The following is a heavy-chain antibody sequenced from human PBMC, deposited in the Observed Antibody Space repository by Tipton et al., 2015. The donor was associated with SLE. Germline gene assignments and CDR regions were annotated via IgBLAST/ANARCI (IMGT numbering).Heavy chain of an antibody. J-gene: IGHJ6*03. CDR3: AREGASSGWSGYYYYMDV. V-gene: IGHV4-34*01. D-gene: IGHD6-19*01. Sequence: LRLSCEASGFSVSSSYMSWVRQTPGKGLEWIGEINHSGSTNYNPSLKSRVTISVDTSKNQFSLKLSSVTAADTAVYYCAREGASSGWSGYYYYMDVWGKGTTVTVSS. CDR1: GFSVSSSY. CDR2: INHSGST.